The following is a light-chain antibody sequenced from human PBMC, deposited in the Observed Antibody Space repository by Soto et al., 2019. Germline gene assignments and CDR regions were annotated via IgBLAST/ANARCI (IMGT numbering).Light chain of an antibody. CDR2: HAS. Sequence: VMTQFPATLSVSPGERATFSCRASQSVTFYLAWYQQKHGQAPRLLIYHASTRATGVPARFSGSGSGTEFTLTISSVQSEDFAVYFCQHYYTWPQGFGHGTRLEI. CDR3: QHYYTWPQG. J-gene: IGKJ5*01. CDR1: QSVTFY. V-gene: IGKV3-15*01.